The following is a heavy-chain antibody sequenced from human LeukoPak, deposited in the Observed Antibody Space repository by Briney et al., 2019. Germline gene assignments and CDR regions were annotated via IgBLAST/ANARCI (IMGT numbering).Heavy chain of an antibody. CDR1: GFTFSSYA. CDR3: AKDTVAGNYYYYGMDV. J-gene: IGHJ6*02. V-gene: IGHV3-23*01. D-gene: IGHD6-19*01. CDR2: ISGSGGTT. Sequence: GGSLRLSCAASGFTFSSYAMSWVRQAPGKGLEWVSAISGSGGTTYYADSVKGRFTISRDNSKNTLYLQMNSLRAEDTALYYCAKDTVAGNYYYYGMDVWGQGTMVTVSS.